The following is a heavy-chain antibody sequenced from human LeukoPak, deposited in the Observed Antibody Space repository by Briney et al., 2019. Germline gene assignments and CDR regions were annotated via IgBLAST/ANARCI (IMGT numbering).Heavy chain of an antibody. D-gene: IGHD6-19*01. CDR3: ASGALFGSGEYKDYFDY. V-gene: IGHV3-48*04. CDR2: ISSSGSTI. J-gene: IGHJ4*02. Sequence: GGSLRLSCAASGFTFSSYWMSWVRQAPGKGLEWVSYISSSGSTIYYADSVKGRFSISRDNDKNSLYLQMNSLRGEDTAVYYCASGALFGSGEYKDYFDYWGQGTLVTVSS. CDR1: GFTFSSYW.